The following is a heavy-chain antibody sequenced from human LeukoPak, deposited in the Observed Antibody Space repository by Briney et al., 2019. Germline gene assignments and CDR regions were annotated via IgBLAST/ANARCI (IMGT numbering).Heavy chain of an antibody. D-gene: IGHD3-10*01. V-gene: IGHV1-2*02. CDR1: GYTFTGYY. Sequence: ASVKVSCKASGYTFTGYYMHWVRQAPGQGLEWMGWINPNSGGTNYAQKFQGRVTMTRDTSISTAYMELSRLRSDDTAVYYCAGARITMVRGVPLPGYWGQGTLITVSS. CDR2: INPNSGGT. J-gene: IGHJ4*02. CDR3: AGARITMVRGVPLPGY.